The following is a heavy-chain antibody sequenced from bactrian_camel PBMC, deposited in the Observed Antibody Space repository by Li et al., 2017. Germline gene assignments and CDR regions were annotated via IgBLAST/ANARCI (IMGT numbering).Heavy chain of an antibody. J-gene: IGHJ6*01. D-gene: IGHD5*01. Sequence: VQLVESGGDLVQPGGSLRLSCAASGFTFSNADLVWVRQAPGKGLEWVSGINSNGASTYYADSLKGRFTISRDDAKNTLYLQMSSLKTEDTAIYYCATDEKSWTSGWVRFGYWGQGTQVTVS. V-gene: IGHV3S40*01. CDR1: GFTFSNAD. CDR3: ATDEKSWTSGWVRFGY. CDR2: INSNGAST.